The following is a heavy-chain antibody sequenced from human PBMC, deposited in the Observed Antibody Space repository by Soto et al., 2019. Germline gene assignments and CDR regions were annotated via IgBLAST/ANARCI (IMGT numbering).Heavy chain of an antibody. Sequence: QLQLQESGPRLVKPSETLSLTCTVSGGSISGNNYYWTWIRQPPGKGLEWIGNIYYSGSTYYNPSLKSRVTISVDTSNNHFSLKLSSVTAADTAVYYCSLVAGTDYWGQGTLVTVSS. CDR3: SLVAGTDY. CDR1: GGSISGNNYY. V-gene: IGHV4-39*02. CDR2: IYYSGST. D-gene: IGHD2-21*01. J-gene: IGHJ4*02.